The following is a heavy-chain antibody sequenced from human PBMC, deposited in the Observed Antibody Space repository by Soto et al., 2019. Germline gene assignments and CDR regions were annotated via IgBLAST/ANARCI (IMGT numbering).Heavy chain of an antibody. D-gene: IGHD5-12*01. Sequence: LEAGGGLLQPGGSLRLSCAASGLTFSRHALTWVRQAPGKGLQWVSTISDSGDNTYYADSVKGRFTISRDNSKNTLYLQMNSLRAEDTAVYYCAKVGWIGGQGTLVTVSS. J-gene: IGHJ4*02. V-gene: IGHV3-23*01. CDR2: ISDSGDNT. CDR1: GLTFSRHA. CDR3: AKVGWI.